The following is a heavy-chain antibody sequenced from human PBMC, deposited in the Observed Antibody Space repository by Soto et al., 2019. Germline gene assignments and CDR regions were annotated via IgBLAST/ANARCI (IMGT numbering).Heavy chain of an antibody. CDR1: GYSFTSYW. CDR2: IDPSDSYT. Sequence: GESLKISCKGSGYSFTSYWISWVRQMPGKGLEWMGRIDPSDSYTNYSPSFQGHVTISADKSISTAYLQWSSLKASDTAMYYCARHAAVAPLSGGYYGMAVWGQGTTVTVSS. D-gene: IGHD6-19*01. V-gene: IGHV5-10-1*01. J-gene: IGHJ6*02. CDR3: ARHAAVAPLSGGYYGMAV.